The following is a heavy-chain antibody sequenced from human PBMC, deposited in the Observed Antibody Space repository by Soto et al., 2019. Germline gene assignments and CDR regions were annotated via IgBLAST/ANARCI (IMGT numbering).Heavy chain of an antibody. Sequence: QLQLQESGPGLVKPSETLSLTCTVSGGSISSSSYYWGWIRQPPGKGLEWIGSIYYSGSTYYNPSLTSRVTISVDTSKNQVSLKLSSVTAADTAVYYCARNEYANWFDPWGQGTLVTVSS. CDR2: IYYSGST. V-gene: IGHV4-39*01. CDR3: ARNEYANWFDP. CDR1: GGSISSSSYY. J-gene: IGHJ5*02. D-gene: IGHD2-8*01.